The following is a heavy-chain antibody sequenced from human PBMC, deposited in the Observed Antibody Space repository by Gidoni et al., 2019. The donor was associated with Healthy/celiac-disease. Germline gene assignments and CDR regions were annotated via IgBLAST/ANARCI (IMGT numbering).Heavy chain of an antibody. V-gene: IGHV4-59*01. J-gene: IGHJ6*02. CDR3: ARDSGGAVAVDYGMDV. Sequence: QVQLQESGPGLVKPSETLSLTCTVSGGSISSYYWSWIRQPPGKGLEWIGYIYYSGSTNYNPSLKSRVTISVDTSKTQFSLKLSSVTAADTAVYYCARDSGGAVAVDYGMDVWGQGTTVTVSS. CDR2: IYYSGST. CDR1: GGSISSYY. D-gene: IGHD6-19*01.